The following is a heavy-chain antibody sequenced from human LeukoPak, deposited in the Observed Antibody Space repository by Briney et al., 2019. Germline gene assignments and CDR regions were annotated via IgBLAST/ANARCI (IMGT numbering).Heavy chain of an antibody. J-gene: IGHJ5*02. CDR2: IYSGGST. V-gene: IGHV3-53*05. CDR3: ASTWYCSSTSCSPMGLFDP. D-gene: IGHD2-2*01. Sequence: PGGSLRLSCAAPGFTVSSNYMSWVRQAPGKGLEWVSVIYSGGSTYYADSVKGRFTISRDNSKNTLYLQMNSLRAEDTAVYYCASTWYCSSTSCSPMGLFDPWGQGTLVTVSS. CDR1: GFTVSSNY.